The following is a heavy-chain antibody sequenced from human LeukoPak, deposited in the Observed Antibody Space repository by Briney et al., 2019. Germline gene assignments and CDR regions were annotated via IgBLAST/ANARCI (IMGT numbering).Heavy chain of an antibody. Sequence: GGSLRLSCAASGFTFSNYWMSWVRQAPGKGLEWVANIKQDGSEKFYVDSVKGRLTISRDNAKNSLYLQMNSLRVEDTAVYYCARGGSWYAFDYWGQGTLVTVSS. CDR1: GFTFSNYW. D-gene: IGHD6-13*01. J-gene: IGHJ4*02. CDR3: ARGGSWYAFDY. CDR2: IKQDGSEK. V-gene: IGHV3-7*01.